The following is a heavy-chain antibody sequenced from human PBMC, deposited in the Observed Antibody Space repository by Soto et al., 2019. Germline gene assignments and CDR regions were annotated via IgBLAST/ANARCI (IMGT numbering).Heavy chain of an antibody. D-gene: IGHD5-18*01. J-gene: IGHJ6*02. Sequence: GGSLRLSCAASGFTFSSYAMSWVRQAPRKGLEWVSAISGGGDITYSADSVKGRFTISRDNSKNTLYLHMNSLRADDTAVYYCAKHRGPIQVYGMDVWGQGTTVTVSS. CDR3: AKHRGPIQVYGMDV. V-gene: IGHV3-23*01. CDR2: ISGGGDIT. CDR1: GFTFSSYA.